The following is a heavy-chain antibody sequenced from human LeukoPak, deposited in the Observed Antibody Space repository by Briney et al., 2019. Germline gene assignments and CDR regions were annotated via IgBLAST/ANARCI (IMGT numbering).Heavy chain of an antibody. V-gene: IGHV1-18*01. D-gene: IGHD4-11*01. Sequence: ASVKVSCKASGYTFTSYGISWVRQAPGQGLEWMGWISAYNGNTNYAQKLQGRVTMTTDTSTSTAYMELRSLRSDDTAVYYCASCTVTTWGYYYYMDVWGKGTTVTVSS. CDR1: GYTFTSYG. CDR2: ISAYNGNT. CDR3: ASCTVTTWGYYYYMDV. J-gene: IGHJ6*03.